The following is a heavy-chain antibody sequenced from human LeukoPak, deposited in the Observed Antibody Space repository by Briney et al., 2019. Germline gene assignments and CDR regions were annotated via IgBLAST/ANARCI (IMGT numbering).Heavy chain of an antibody. CDR2: IDPSDSYT. V-gene: IGHV5-10-1*01. Sequence: GESLKISCKGSGHSLTSYWISWVRQMPGKGLEWMGRIDPSDSYTNYSPSFQGHVTISADKSISTAYLQWSSLKASDTAMYYCARSPICSSTSCFNYYYYYGMDVWGKGTTVTVSS. D-gene: IGHD2-2*01. J-gene: IGHJ6*04. CDR1: GHSLTSYW. CDR3: ARSPICSSTSCFNYYYYYGMDV.